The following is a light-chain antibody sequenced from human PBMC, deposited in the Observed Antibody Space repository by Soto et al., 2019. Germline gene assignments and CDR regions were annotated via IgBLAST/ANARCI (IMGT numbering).Light chain of an antibody. CDR1: QSVSRW. Sequence: DIPMTQSPSTLSASVGDRVTITCRASQSVSRWLAWYQPKPGKAPKLLIYKASTLESGVPSRFSGSGSGTEFTLAISSLQPDDSATYYCQQYNDNWTFGQGTKVEIK. CDR3: QQYNDNWT. V-gene: IGKV1-5*03. CDR2: KAS. J-gene: IGKJ1*01.